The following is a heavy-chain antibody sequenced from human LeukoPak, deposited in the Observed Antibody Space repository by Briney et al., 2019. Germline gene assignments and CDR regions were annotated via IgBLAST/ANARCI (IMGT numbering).Heavy chain of an antibody. Sequence: ASVKVSCKASGYTFTSYYMHWVRQAPGLGLEWMGIINPSGGSTTYAQAFQGRVTMTRDTSTSTVYMELRSLRSEDTAVYYCARDPRGDGYNPDYWGQGTLVTVSS. J-gene: IGHJ4*02. CDR2: INPSGGST. D-gene: IGHD5-24*01. CDR3: ARDPRGDGYNPDY. V-gene: IGHV1-46*01. CDR1: GYTFTSYY.